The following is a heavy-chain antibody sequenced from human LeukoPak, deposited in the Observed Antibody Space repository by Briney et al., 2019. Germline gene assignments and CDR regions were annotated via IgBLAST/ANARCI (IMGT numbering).Heavy chain of an antibody. V-gene: IGHV3-66*01. CDR1: GFTVSGNY. CDR3: ARDSYYYYVMDV. J-gene: IGHJ6*02. CDR2: IYSGDST. Sequence: PGGSLRLSCAASGFTVSGNYMSWVRQAPGKGLEWVSIIYSGDSTYYADSVKGRFTISRDNSKNSLYLQMSSLRDEDTAVYYCARDSYYYYVMDVWGQGTTVTVSS.